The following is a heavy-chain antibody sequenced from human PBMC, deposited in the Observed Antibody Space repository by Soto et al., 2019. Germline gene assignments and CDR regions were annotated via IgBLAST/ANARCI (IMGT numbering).Heavy chain of an antibody. CDR1: GGTFSSYA. CDR3: ASTVVVTAILDYFDY. J-gene: IGHJ4*02. V-gene: IGHV1-69*13. Sequence: SVNVSCKASGGTFSSYAISWVRQAPGQGLEWMGGIIPIFGTANYAQKFQGRVTITADESTSTAYMELSSLRSEDTAVYYCASTVVVTAILDYFDYWGQGTLVTVSS. D-gene: IGHD2-21*02. CDR2: IIPIFGTA.